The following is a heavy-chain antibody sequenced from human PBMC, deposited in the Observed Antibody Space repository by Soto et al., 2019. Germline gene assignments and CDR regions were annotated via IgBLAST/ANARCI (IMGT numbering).Heavy chain of an antibody. CDR3: AKEDIVVVVVATSVRFDP. J-gene: IGHJ5*02. CDR2: ISGSGGST. V-gene: IGHV3-23*01. Sequence: EVQLLVSGGGLVQPGGSLRLSCAASGFTFSSYAMSWVRQAPGQGLEWVSAISGSGGSTYYADSVKGRFTISRDNSKNTVYLQMNSLRAEDTAVYYCAKEDIVVVVVATSVRFDPWGQGTLVTVSS. D-gene: IGHD2-15*01. CDR1: GFTFSSYA.